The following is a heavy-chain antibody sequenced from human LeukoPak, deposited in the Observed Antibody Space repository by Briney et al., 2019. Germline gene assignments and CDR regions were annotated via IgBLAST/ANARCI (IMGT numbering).Heavy chain of an antibody. D-gene: IGHD1-26*01. CDR2: VHYSEET. J-gene: IGHJ4*02. Sequence: SETLSLTCSVSGGSITGYSWGWVRQPPGKGLEWIGHVHYSEETKYNPSLKSRVTLSLDTSKNQFSLNLNSVTAADTAVYYCARGEPSGRPGIGFDYWGQGTLVTVSS. V-gene: IGHV4-59*01. CDR3: ARGEPSGRPGIGFDY. CDR1: GGSITGYS.